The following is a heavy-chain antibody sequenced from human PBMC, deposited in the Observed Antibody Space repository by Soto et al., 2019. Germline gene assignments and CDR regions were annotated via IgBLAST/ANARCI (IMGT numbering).Heavy chain of an antibody. V-gene: IGHV4-34*01. Sequence: PSETLSLTCAVYGGSFSDYSWTWIRQPPGEGLEWIGEINHSGSTYYNPSLKSRVTISVDTSKNQFSLKLTSVTAADTAVYYCASRYSNPSDYYYYGMDVWGQGTTVTVSS. CDR2: INHSGST. D-gene: IGHD4-4*01. CDR3: ASRYSNPSDYYYYGMDV. CDR1: GGSFSDYS. J-gene: IGHJ6*02.